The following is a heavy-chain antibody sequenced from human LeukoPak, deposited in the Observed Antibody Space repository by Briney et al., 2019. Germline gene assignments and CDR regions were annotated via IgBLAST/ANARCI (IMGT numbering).Heavy chain of an antibody. Sequence: ASVKVSCKASGYTFTGYYIHWVRQAPGQGLEWMGWIKPNSGGTNYAQTFQGRVTMTRDTSITTAYMELSSLRSEDTAVYYCARLRDSSSYYFDYWGQGTLVTVSS. CDR1: GYTFTGYY. V-gene: IGHV1-2*02. J-gene: IGHJ4*02. CDR3: ARLRDSSSYYFDY. CDR2: IKPNSGGT.